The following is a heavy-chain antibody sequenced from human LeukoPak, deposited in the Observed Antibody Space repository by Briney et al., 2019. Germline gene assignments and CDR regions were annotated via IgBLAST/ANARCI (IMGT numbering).Heavy chain of an antibody. J-gene: IGHJ4*02. CDR2: INHSGST. V-gene: IGHV4-34*01. CDR1: GGSFSGYY. D-gene: IGHD6-19*01. Sequence: SETLSLTCAVYGGSFSGYYWSWIRQPPGKGLEWIGEINHSGSTNYNPSLKSRVTISVDTSKNQFSLKLSSVTAADTAVYYCARGHSSGWYGYWGQGTLVTVSP. CDR3: ARGHSSGWYGY.